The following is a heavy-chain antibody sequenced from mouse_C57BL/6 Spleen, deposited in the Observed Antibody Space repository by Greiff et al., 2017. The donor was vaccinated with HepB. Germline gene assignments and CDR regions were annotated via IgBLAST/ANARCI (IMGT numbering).Heavy chain of an antibody. V-gene: IGHV1-55*01. Sequence: VQLQQPGAELVKPGASVKMSCKASGYTFTSYWLTWVKQRPGQGLEWIGDIYPGSGSTNYNEKFKSKATLTVDTSSSTAYMQLSSLTSEDSAVYYCAMADYDGDYYAMDYWGQGTSVTVSS. J-gene: IGHJ4*01. D-gene: IGHD2-4*01. CDR3: AMADYDGDYYAMDY. CDR1: GYTFTSYW. CDR2: IYPGSGST.